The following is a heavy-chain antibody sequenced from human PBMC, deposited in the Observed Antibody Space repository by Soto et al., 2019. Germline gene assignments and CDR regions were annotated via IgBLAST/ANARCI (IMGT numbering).Heavy chain of an antibody. CDR3: ARVPTDSSGYYKYYFDY. CDR2: INPYNGNT. D-gene: IGHD3-22*01. V-gene: IGHV1-18*04. J-gene: IGHJ4*02. CDR1: GYTFTNYG. Sequence: ASVKVPCKASGYTFTNYGIIWLRQAPGQGLEWMGWINPYNGNTYYAQRVQVRVTLTTDTSTSTAYMELRSLRSDDTAVYYCARVPTDSSGYYKYYFDYWGQGTLVTVSS.